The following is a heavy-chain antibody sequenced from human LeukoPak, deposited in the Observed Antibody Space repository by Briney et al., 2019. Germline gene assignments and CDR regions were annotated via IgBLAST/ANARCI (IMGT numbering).Heavy chain of an antibody. Sequence: SETLSLTCAVYGGPFSDYYWSWIRQPPGEGLEWIGKINHSGSTNYSPSLKSRVTISIDTSKNQFSLKLNSMTAADTAVYYCARGEGARDGYNYAGPFYFDYWGHGTLVTVSS. V-gene: IGHV4-34*01. CDR3: ARGEGARDGYNYAGPFYFDY. CDR2: INHSGST. J-gene: IGHJ4*01. CDR1: GGPFSDYY. D-gene: IGHD5-24*01.